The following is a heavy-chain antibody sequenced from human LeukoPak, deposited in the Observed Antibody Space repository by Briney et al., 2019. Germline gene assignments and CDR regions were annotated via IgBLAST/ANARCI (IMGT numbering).Heavy chain of an antibody. CDR3: ATVLRYFDWPRAPKTHDAFDI. D-gene: IGHD3-9*01. CDR1: GFTFSSYW. CDR2: IKQDGSEK. Sequence: GGSLRLSCAASGFTFSSYWMSWVRQAPGKGLEWVANIKQDGSEKYYVDPVKGRFTISRDNAKNSLYLQMNSLRAEDTAVCYCATVLRYFDWPRAPKTHDAFDIWGQGTMVTVSS. J-gene: IGHJ3*02. V-gene: IGHV3-7*01.